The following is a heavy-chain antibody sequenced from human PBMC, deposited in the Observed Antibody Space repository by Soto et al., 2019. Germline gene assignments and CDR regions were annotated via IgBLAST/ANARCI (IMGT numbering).Heavy chain of an antibody. J-gene: IGHJ6*02. CDR1: GYTLTELS. CDR2: FDPEDGET. Sequence: ASVKVSCKVSGYTLTELSMHWVRQAPGKGLEWMGGFDPEDGETIYAQKFQGRVTMTEDTSTDTAYMELSSLRSEDTAVYYWAGTMVRGLENGYGMDVWGQGTTVTVSS. D-gene: IGHD3-10*01. CDR3: AGTMVRGLENGYGMDV. V-gene: IGHV1-24*01.